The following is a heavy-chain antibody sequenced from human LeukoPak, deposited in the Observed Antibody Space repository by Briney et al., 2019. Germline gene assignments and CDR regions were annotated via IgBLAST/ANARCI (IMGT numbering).Heavy chain of an antibody. Sequence: PSETLSLTCTVSGGSISSSSYYWGWIRQPPGKGLEWIGSINYSGSTYYNPSLKSRVTISVDTSKNQFSLKLSSVTAADTAVYYCARDHRGTVTTRHKLNGYYYYYMDVWGKGTTVTVSS. D-gene: IGHD4-11*01. CDR1: GGSISSSSYY. CDR3: ARDHRGTVTTRHKLNGYYYYYMDV. V-gene: IGHV4-39*07. J-gene: IGHJ6*03. CDR2: INYSGST.